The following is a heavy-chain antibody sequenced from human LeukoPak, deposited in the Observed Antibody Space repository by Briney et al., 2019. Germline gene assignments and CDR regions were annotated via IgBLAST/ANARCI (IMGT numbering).Heavy chain of an antibody. CDR1: GGSISSNSYY. CDR2: IYYSGST. V-gene: IGHV4-39*07. D-gene: IGHD3-16*01. CDR3: ARDSSDYDYVWGSYSWFDP. Sequence: SETLSLTCTVSGGSISSNSYYWGWIRQPPGMGLEWIGCIYYSGSTYYKPSLKSRVTISIDTPKNQFSLKLSSVTAADTAVYYCARDSSDYDYVWGSYSWFDPWGQGTLVTVSS. J-gene: IGHJ5*02.